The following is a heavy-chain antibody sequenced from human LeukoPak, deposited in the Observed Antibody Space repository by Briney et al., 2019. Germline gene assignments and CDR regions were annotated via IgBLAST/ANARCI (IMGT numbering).Heavy chain of an antibody. J-gene: IGHJ4*02. CDR3: ARELRIAVAGIRDYFDY. Sequence: GGSLRLSCAASGFTFSDYYMSWIRQAPGKGLEWVSYISSSGSTIYYADSVKGRFTISRDNAKNSLYLQMISLRAEDTAVYYCARELRIAVAGIRDYFDYWGQGTLVTVSS. CDR2: ISSSGSTI. V-gene: IGHV3-11*01. CDR1: GFTFSDYY. D-gene: IGHD6-19*01.